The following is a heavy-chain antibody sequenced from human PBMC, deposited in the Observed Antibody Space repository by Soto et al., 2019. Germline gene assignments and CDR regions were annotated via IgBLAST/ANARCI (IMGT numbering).Heavy chain of an antibody. CDR2: IYYSGST. J-gene: IGHJ4*02. D-gene: IGHD3-10*01. V-gene: IGHV4-31*03. CDR1: GGSISSGGYY. Sequence: SETLSLTCTVSGGSISSGGYYWSWIRQHPGKGLEWIGYIYYSGSTYYNPSLKSRVTISVDTSKNQFSLKLSSVTAADTAVYCCARESSGSPHSSWGQGTLVTVSS. CDR3: ARESSGSPHSS.